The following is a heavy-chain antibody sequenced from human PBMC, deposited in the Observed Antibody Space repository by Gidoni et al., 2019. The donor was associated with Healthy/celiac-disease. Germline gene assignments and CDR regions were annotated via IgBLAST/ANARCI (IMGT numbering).Heavy chain of an antibody. CDR2: ISYDGSNK. D-gene: IGHD3-22*01. CDR3: AKSQYYYDSTDGMDV. V-gene: IGHV3-30*18. Sequence: QVQLVESGGGVVQPGRSVRLSCAASGFTFSSYGMPWVRQAPGKGLEWVAVISYDGSNKYYADSVKGRFTISRDNSKNTLYLQMNSLRAEDTAVYYCAKSQYYYDSTDGMDVWGQGTTVTVSS. J-gene: IGHJ6*02. CDR1: GFTFSSYG.